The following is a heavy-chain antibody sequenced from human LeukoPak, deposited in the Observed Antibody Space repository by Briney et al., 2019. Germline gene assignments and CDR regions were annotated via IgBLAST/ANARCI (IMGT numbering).Heavy chain of an antibody. V-gene: IGHV4-59*01. D-gene: IGHD3-3*01. CDR1: GGSISSYY. J-gene: IGHJ5*02. CDR3: ARDGLHYENNWFDP. CDR2: IYYSGST. Sequence: PSETLSLTCTVSGGSISSYYWSWIRQPPGKGLEWIGYIYYSGSTNYNPSLKSRVTISVDTSKNQFSLKLSSVTAADTAVYYCARDGLHYENNWFDPWGQGTLVTVSS.